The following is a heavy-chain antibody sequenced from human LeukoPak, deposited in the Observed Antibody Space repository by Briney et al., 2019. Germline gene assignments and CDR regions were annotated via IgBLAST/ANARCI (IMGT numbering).Heavy chain of an antibody. D-gene: IGHD3-10*01. J-gene: IGHJ4*02. CDR1: GFSLSTSGVG. CDR2: IYWNDDK. CDR3: AHNALGYYGSGSYFAGFGY. Sequence: ESGPTLVKPTQTLTLTCTFSGFSLSTSGVGVGWIRQPPGKALEWLALIYWNDDKRYSPSLKSRLTITKDTSKNQVVLTMTNMDPVDTATYYCAHNALGYYGSGSYFAGFGYWGQGTLVTVSS. V-gene: IGHV2-5*01.